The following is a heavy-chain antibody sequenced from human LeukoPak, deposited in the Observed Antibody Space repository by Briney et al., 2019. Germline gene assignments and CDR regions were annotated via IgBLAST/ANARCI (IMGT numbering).Heavy chain of an antibody. CDR1: GFTFSSYG. D-gene: IGHD6-19*01. CDR3: ARDEGGWYPLYYFDY. Sequence: GGSLRLSRAASGFTFSSYGMHWVRQAPGKGLEWVAVIWYDGSNKYYADSVKGRFTISRDNSKNTLYLQMNSLRAEDTAVYYCARDEGGWYPLYYFDYWGQGTLVTVSS. V-gene: IGHV3-33*01. CDR2: IWYDGSNK. J-gene: IGHJ4*02.